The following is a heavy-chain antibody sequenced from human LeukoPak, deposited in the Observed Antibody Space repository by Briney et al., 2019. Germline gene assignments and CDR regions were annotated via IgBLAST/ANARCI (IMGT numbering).Heavy chain of an antibody. CDR1: GYTFTSYD. CDR2: MNTNSGNT. V-gene: IGHV1-8*01. CDR3: ARGQRGDIVVVPAADY. D-gene: IGHD2-2*01. J-gene: IGHJ4*02. Sequence: ASVKVSCKASGYTFTSYDINWVRQATGQGLEWMGWMNTNSGNTGYAQKFQGRVTMTRNTSISTAYMELSSLRSEDTAVYYCARGQRGDIVVVPAADYWGQGTLVTVSS.